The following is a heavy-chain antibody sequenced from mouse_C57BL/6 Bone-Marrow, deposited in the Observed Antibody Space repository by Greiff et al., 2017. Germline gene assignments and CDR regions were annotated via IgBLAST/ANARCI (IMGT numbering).Heavy chain of an antibody. CDR3: ARDYYGSRRDYFDY. CDR2: IHPNSGST. CDR1: GYTFTSYW. J-gene: IGHJ2*01. V-gene: IGHV1-64*01. Sequence: VQLQQPGAELVKPGASVKLSCKASGYTFTSYWMHWVKQRPGQGLEWIGMIHPNSGSTNYNEKFKSKATLTVDKSSSTAYMQLRSLTSEDSAVYYCARDYYGSRRDYFDYWGQGTTLTVSS. D-gene: IGHD1-1*01.